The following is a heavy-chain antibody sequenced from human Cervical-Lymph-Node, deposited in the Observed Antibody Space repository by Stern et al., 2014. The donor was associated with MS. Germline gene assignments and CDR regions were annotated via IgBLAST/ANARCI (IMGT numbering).Heavy chain of an antibody. CDR3: TRTGSNWKTNWFDP. CDR2: INPNSGGT. V-gene: IGHV1-2*02. D-gene: IGHD1-1*01. CDR1: GYTFTAYY. Sequence: QVQLVESGAELKKPGASVKVSCKASGYTFTAYYMHWVRQAPGQGLEWMGWINPNSGGTHYAQQFQGRVSMTRDTSIITAYMELNGLTSDDTAVYYCTRTGSNWKTNWFDPWGQGTPVTVSS. J-gene: IGHJ5*02.